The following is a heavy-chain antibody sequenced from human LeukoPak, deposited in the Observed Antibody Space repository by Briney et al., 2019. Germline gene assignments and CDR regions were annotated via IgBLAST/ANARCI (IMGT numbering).Heavy chain of an antibody. Sequence: GGSLRLSCAASGFTFSHYWMHWVRQAPGRGLVWVSRISSDGSDTTYADSVKGRFTISRDNAKNTVYLQMNSLSAEDTGVYYCARAREAQWLVDYWGQGTLVTVSS. CDR3: ARAREAQWLVDY. CDR2: ISSDGSDT. V-gene: IGHV3-74*01. D-gene: IGHD6-19*01. J-gene: IGHJ4*02. CDR1: GFTFSHYW.